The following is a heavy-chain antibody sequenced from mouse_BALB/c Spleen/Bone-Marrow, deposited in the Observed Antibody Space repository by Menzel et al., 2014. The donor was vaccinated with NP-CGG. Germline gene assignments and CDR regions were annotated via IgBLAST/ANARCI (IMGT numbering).Heavy chain of an antibody. CDR2: INPYYGST. J-gene: IGHJ3*01. Sequence: EVKVVESGPELVKPGASVKISCKASGYSFTDYIMLWVKQSHGKSLEWIGNINPYYGSTSYNLKFKGKATLTVDKSSSTAYMQLNSLTSEDSAVYYCARRDYGSSYGFAYWGQGTLVTVFA. V-gene: IGHV1-39*01. CDR1: GYSFTDYI. D-gene: IGHD1-1*01. CDR3: ARRDYGSSYGFAY.